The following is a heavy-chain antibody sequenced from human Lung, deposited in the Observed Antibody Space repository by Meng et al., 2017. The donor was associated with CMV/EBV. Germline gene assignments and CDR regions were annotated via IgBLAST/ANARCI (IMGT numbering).Heavy chain of an antibody. Sequence: GEXXKISCAASGFTLSRYWMHWVRQAPGKGLVWVSRINEYGSRTDYADSVKGRFTIFRDNAKNTLYLQMDSLRAEDTAVYYCARDWGGSDDYWGQGTVVTVSS. CDR3: ARDWGGSDDY. D-gene: IGHD1-26*01. V-gene: IGHV3-74*01. J-gene: IGHJ4*02. CDR2: INEYGSRT. CDR1: GFTLSRYW.